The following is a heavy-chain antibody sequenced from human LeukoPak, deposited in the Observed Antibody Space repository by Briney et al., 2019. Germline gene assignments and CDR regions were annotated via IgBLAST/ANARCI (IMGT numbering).Heavy chain of an antibody. J-gene: IGHJ4*02. CDR3: ARQCSITSCL. CDR1: GFTFSGSS. Sequence: GRSLRLSCAASGFTFSGSSMHWVRQAPGKGLEWVAVIWYDGSNKNYVDSVKGRFTISRDNPKNTLYLQMDSLRAEDTAVYYCARQCSITSCLWGQGTLVTVSS. D-gene: IGHD2-2*01. V-gene: IGHV3-33*01. CDR2: IWYDGSNK.